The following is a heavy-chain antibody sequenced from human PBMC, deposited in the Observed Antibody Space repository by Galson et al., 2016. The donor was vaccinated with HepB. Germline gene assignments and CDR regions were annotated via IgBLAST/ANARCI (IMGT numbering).Heavy chain of an antibody. J-gene: IGHJ4*02. Sequence: SLRLSCAVSGFTFSGYNMNWVRQAPGKGLEWISYISGDSSTIYYAEPMKGRFTISRDNAKNSLYLQMSSLRDEDTAVYYCARLGEVGAKYWGQGTLVTVSS. D-gene: IGHD1-26*01. CDR3: ARLGEVGAKY. CDR2: ISGDSSTI. CDR1: GFTFSGYN. V-gene: IGHV3-48*02.